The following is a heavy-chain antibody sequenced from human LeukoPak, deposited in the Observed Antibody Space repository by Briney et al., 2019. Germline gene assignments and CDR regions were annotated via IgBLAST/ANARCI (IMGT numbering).Heavy chain of an antibody. CDR2: IYYSGST. Sequence: SETLSLTCTVSGGFISSYYWSWIRQPPGKGLEWIGYIYYSGSTNYNPSLKSRVTISVDTSKNQFSLKLSSVTAADTAVYYCARHVEDYGDHFGAFDIWGQGTMVTVSS. CDR3: ARHVEDYGDHFGAFDI. CDR1: GGFISSYY. J-gene: IGHJ3*02. V-gene: IGHV4-59*08. D-gene: IGHD4-17*01.